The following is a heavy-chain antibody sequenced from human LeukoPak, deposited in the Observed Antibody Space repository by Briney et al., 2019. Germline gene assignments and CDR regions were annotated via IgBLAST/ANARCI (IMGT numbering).Heavy chain of an antibody. CDR2: IYTSGST. D-gene: IGHD3-3*01. J-gene: IGHJ4*02. CDR3: TRDRGELSEWLLAT. Sequence: SETLSLTCTVSGGSISSGSYYWSWIRQPAGKGLEWIGRIYTSGSTNYNPSLKSRVTISVDTSKNQFSLKLSSVTAADTAVYYCTRDRGELSEWLLATWGQGTLVTVSS. V-gene: IGHV4-61*02. CDR1: GGSISSGSYY.